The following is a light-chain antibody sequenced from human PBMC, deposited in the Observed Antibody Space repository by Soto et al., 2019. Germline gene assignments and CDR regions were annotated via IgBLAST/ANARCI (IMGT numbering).Light chain of an antibody. CDR2: DVS. CDR3: STYTRSITYV. CDR1: SSDVGGYNY. Sequence: QSVLTQPASVSGSPGQSITISCTGTSSDVGGYNYVSWYQSHPGEAPKLIIYDVSNRPSGVSDRFSGSKSANTASLTISGLQPEDEADYYYSTYTRSITYVFGTGTKVTVL. V-gene: IGLV2-14*03. J-gene: IGLJ1*01.